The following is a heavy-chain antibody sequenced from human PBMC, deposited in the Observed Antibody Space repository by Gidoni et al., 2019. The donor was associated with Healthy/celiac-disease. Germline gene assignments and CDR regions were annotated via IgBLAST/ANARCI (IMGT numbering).Heavy chain of an antibody. CDR3: TRPNCSSTSCHDY. CDR1: GFSFSRSA. J-gene: IGHJ4*02. D-gene: IGHD2-2*01. CDR2: IRSKANSYAT. V-gene: IGHV3-73*01. Sequence: VQLVESGGGLVQPGGSLKLSCAASGFSFSRSAMHWVRQASGKGLEWVGRIRSKANSYATAYAASVKGRFTISRDDSKNTAYLKMNSLKTEDTAVYYCTRPNCSSTSCHDYWGQGTLVTVSS.